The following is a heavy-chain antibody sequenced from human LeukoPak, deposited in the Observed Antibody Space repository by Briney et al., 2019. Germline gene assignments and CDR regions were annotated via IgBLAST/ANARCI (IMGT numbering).Heavy chain of an antibody. Sequence: PGGSLRLSCAASGFTFSDYYMNWIRQAPGKGLEWVSYISSSSSSYTNYADSVKGRFTISRDNAKNSLYLQMNSLRAEDTAVYYCARDSPFGDIVVVPAAIWGQGTLVTVSS. V-gene: IGHV3-11*05. CDR2: ISSSSSSYT. CDR3: ARDSPFGDIVVVPAAI. D-gene: IGHD2-2*01. CDR1: GFTFSDYY. J-gene: IGHJ4*02.